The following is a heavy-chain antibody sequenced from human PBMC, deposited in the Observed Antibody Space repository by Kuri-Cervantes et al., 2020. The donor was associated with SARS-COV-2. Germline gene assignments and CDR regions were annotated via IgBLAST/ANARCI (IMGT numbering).Heavy chain of an antibody. CDR2: ISSSSSTI. Sequence: LSLTCAASGFTFSSYSMNWVRQAPGKGLEWVSYISSSSSTIYYADSVKGRFTISRDNAKNSLYLQMNSLRDGDTAVYHCARGSVYYGMDVWGQGTTVTVSS. CDR1: GFTFSSYS. V-gene: IGHV3-48*02. CDR3: ARGSVYYGMDV. J-gene: IGHJ6*02.